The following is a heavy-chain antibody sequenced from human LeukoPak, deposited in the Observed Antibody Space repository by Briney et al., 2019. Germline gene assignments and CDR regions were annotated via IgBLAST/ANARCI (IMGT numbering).Heavy chain of an antibody. D-gene: IGHD6-19*01. CDR3: ARDKRYSSGWYGGYFDY. V-gene: IGHV3-20*04. Sequence: PGGSLRLSCAASGFTFSSYGMSWVRQAPGKGLEWVSAISGSGGSTGYADSVKGRFTISRDNAKNSLYLQMNSLRAEDTALYYCARDKRYSSGWYGGYFDYWGQGTLVTVSS. CDR1: GFTFSSYG. J-gene: IGHJ4*02. CDR2: ISGSGGST.